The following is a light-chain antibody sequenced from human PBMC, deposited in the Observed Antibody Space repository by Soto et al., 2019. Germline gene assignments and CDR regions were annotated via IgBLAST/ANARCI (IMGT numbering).Light chain of an antibody. CDR2: DAS. CDR3: QQRSNWPPAT. V-gene: IGKV3-11*01. J-gene: IGKJ5*01. Sequence: EIVLTQSPATLSLSPGERATLSCRASQSVSSYLAWYQQKPGQAPRLLIYDASNRATGIPARFSGSGSGTDFTLTISSLEPEDFAVYYCQQRSNWPPATFGQGTRLEL. CDR1: QSVSSY.